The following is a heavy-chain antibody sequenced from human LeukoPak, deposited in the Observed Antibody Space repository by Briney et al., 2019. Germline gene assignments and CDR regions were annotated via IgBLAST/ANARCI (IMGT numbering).Heavy chain of an antibody. CDR2: VNPDDSDT. Sequence: GESLKISCKGSGYRFTSYWITWVRQMPGKGLEWMGIVNPDDSDTIYSPSFQGQVTISADKSITTAYLQWSSLKPSDTAMYYCAKMRWPRGGRSSFDYWGQGALVTVSS. J-gene: IGHJ4*02. D-gene: IGHD3-10*01. CDR3: AKMRWPRGGRSSFDY. V-gene: IGHV5-51*01. CDR1: GYRFTSYW.